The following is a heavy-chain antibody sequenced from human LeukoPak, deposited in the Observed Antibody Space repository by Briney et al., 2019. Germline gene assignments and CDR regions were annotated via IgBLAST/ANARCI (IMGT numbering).Heavy chain of an antibody. CDR2: IIPILGIA. CDR3: ARGYSYGSDYYYGMDV. CDR1: GGTFSSYA. V-gene: IGHV1-69*04. J-gene: IGHJ6*02. Sequence: SSVKVSCKASGGTFSSYAISWVRQAPGQGLEWMGRIIPILGIANYAQKFQGRVTITADKSTSTAYMELSSLRSDDTAVYYCARGYSYGSDYYYGMDVWGQGTTVTVSS. D-gene: IGHD5-18*01.